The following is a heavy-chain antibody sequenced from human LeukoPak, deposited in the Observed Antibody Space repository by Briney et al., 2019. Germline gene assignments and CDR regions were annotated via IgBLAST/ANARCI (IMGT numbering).Heavy chain of an antibody. D-gene: IGHD3-22*01. V-gene: IGHV1-2*02. Sequence: GASVKVSCKAFGYTFTDYHMHWVRQAPGQGLEWMGWINPNSGAANYGQKFQGRVTVTRDTSISTAYMELSRLRSDDTAVYYCASENYYDSSGYYAYNYWGQGTLVTVSS. CDR2: INPNSGAA. CDR3: ASENYYDSSGYYAYNY. J-gene: IGHJ4*02. CDR1: GYTFTDYH.